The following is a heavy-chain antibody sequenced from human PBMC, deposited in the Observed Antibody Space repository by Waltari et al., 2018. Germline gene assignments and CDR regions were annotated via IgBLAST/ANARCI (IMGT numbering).Heavy chain of an antibody. CDR1: GGSFSGYY. CDR3: ARLGIMRVVPAATLIWFDP. Sequence: QVQLQQWGAGLLKPSETLSLTCAVYGGSFSGYYWSWIRQPPGKGLEWIGEINQSGSTNDNPSLKSRVTISVDTSKNQFSLKLSSVTAADTAVYYCARLGIMRVVPAATLIWFDPWGQGTLVTVSS. V-gene: IGHV4-34*01. CDR2: INQSGST. J-gene: IGHJ5*02. D-gene: IGHD2-2*01.